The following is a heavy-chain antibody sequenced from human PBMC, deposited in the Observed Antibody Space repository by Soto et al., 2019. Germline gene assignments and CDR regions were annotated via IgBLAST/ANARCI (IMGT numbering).Heavy chain of an antibody. CDR3: ASSYCGGNYYSNLTLDDCYYGMDV. V-gene: IGHV1-18*01. D-gene: IGHD2-21*02. J-gene: IGHJ6*02. Sequence: QVQLVQSGAEVKKPGASVKVSCKASGYTFTNYGISWVRQAPGQGLEWMGWISAYNGNINYAQKHRGRVTMTKDEYTSTAYMELRSLRSDDTAMYYCASSYCGGNYYSNLTLDDCYYGMDVWGQGTTVTVSS. CDR2: ISAYNGNI. CDR1: GYTFTNYG.